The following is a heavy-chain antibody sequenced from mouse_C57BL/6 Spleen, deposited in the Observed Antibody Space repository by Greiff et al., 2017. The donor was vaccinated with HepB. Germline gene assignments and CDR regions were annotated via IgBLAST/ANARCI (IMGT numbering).Heavy chain of an antibody. V-gene: IGHV5-4*03. J-gene: IGHJ3*01. CDR1: GFTFSSYA. CDR2: ISDGGSYT. D-gene: IGHD2-3*01. Sequence: EVNLVESGGGLVKPGGSLKLSCAASGFTFSSYAMSWVRQTPEKRLEWVATISDGGSYTYYPDNVKGRFTISRDNAKNNLYLQMSHLKSEDTAMYYCARAIYDGYSAWFAYWGQGTLVTVSA. CDR3: ARAIYDGYSAWFAY.